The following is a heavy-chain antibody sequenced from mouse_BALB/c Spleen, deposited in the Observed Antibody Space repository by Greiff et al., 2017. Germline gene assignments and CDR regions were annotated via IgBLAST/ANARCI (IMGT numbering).Heavy chain of an antibody. CDR3: ARAERFYAMDY. CDR2: IWAGGST. J-gene: IGHJ4*01. Sequence: VKVVESGPGLVAPSQSLSITCTVSGFSLTSYGVHWVRQPPGKGLEWLGVIWAGGSTNYNSALMSRLSISKDNSKSQVFLKMNSLQTDDTAMYYCARAERFYAMDYWGQGTSVTVSS. CDR1: GFSLTSYG. V-gene: IGHV2-9*02.